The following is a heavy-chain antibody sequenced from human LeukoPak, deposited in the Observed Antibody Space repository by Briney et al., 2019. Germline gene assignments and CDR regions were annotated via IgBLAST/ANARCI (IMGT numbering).Heavy chain of an antibody. V-gene: IGHV3-33*06. Sequence: PGGSLRLSCAASGFTFSSYGMHWVRQAPGKGLEWVAVIWYDGSNKYYADSVKGRFTTSRDNSKNTLYLQMNSLRAEDTAVYYCAKDLNYRAFDYWGQGTLVTVSS. CDR3: AKDLNYRAFDY. CDR2: IWYDGSNK. J-gene: IGHJ4*02. CDR1: GFTFSSYG. D-gene: IGHD4-11*01.